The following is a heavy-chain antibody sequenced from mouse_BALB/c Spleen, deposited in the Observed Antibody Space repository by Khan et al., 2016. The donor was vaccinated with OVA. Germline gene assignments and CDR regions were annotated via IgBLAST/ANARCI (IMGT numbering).Heavy chain of an antibody. D-gene: IGHD1-1*01. CDR1: GYSFSTYY. CDR3: ARHGTAAWFAY. CDR2: IDPFNGSV. J-gene: IGHJ3*01. V-gene: IGHV1S135*01. Sequence: IQLVQSGPELMKPGASVKISCKASGYSFSTYYIHWVTLTHGKTLEWIAYIDPFNGSVTYNQTFKGKATLTIDKSSSTAYLHLTSLTSEDSAVYYCARHGTAAWFAYWGQGTLVTVSA.